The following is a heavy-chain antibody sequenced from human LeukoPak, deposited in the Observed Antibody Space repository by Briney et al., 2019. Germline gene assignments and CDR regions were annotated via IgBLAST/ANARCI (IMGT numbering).Heavy chain of an antibody. D-gene: IGHD3-22*01. J-gene: IGHJ4*02. Sequence: GGSLRLSCAASGFSFSSYAMSWVRQAPGKGLEWVSAISGSGGSTYHAASVKGLFTIARDNSKNTLYLQMNSLRAEDTAVYYCARGGTYYYDGSGYFFFDYWGQGTLVTVSS. CDR3: ARGGTYYYDGSGYFFFDY. V-gene: IGHV3-23*01. CDR1: GFSFSSYA. CDR2: ISGSGGST.